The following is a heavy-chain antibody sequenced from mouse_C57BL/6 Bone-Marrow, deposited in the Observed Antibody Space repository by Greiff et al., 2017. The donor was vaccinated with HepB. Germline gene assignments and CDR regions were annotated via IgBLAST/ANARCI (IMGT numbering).Heavy chain of an antibody. Sequence: VQLQQPGAELVKPGASVKMSCKASGYTFTSYWITWVKQRPGQGLEWIGDIYPGSGSTNYNEKFKSKATLTVDTSSSTAYMQLSSLTSEDSAVYYCARIPFITTVVENYFDYWGQGTTLTVSS. V-gene: IGHV1-55*01. CDR2: IYPGSGST. D-gene: IGHD1-1*01. J-gene: IGHJ2*01. CDR3: ARIPFITTVVENYFDY. CDR1: GYTFTSYW.